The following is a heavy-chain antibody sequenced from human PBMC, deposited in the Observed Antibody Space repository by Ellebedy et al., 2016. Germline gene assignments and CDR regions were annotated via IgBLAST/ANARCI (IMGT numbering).Heavy chain of an antibody. Sequence: SETLSLTXTVSGGSISRYYWSWIRQSPGKGLEWIGYIYYSGSTNYNPSLESRVAISLDTSKNQFYLKLNSVTAADTAVYYCARGGRTWFGVWGQGTTITVSS. D-gene: IGHD3-10*01. CDR1: GGSISRYY. V-gene: IGHV4-59*01. CDR2: IYYSGST. CDR3: ARGGRTWFGV. J-gene: IGHJ6*02.